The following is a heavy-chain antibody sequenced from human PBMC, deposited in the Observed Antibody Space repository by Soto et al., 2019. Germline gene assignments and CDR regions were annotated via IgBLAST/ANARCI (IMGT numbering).Heavy chain of an antibody. CDR2: ISAYNGNT. D-gene: IGHD6-19*01. V-gene: IGHV1-18*01. J-gene: IGHJ3*02. CDR3: ARSRRDSSGWTGAFDI. Sequence: ASVKVSCKASGYTFTSYAMHWVRQAPGQRLEWMGWISAYNGNTNYAQKLQGRVTMTTDTSTSTAYMELRSLRSDDTAVYYCARSRRDSSGWTGAFDIWGQGTMVTVSS. CDR1: GYTFTSYA.